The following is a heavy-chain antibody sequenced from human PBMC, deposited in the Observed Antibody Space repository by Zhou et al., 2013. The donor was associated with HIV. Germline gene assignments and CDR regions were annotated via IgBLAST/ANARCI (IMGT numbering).Heavy chain of an antibody. D-gene: IGHD1-1*01. J-gene: IGHJ6*03. CDR1: GGTFSSYA. Sequence: QVQLVQSGAEVKKPGSSVKVSCKASGGTFSSYAISWVRQAPGQGLEWVGWKSSFRGYTNYAQRFQGRVTVTTDTSTGTAYMELRNLRSDDTAVYYCARALSTRWNAGGYYYMDVWGKGTPVNRLL. V-gene: IGHV1-18*01. CDR2: KSSFRGYT. CDR3: ARALSTRWNAGGYYYMDV.